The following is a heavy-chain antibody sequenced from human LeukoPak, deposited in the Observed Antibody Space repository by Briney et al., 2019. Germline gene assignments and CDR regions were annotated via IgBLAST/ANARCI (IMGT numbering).Heavy chain of an antibody. J-gene: IGHJ6*04. CDR2: ISSSSSYI. D-gene: IGHD3-10*02. CDR1: GFTFSSYS. CDR3: AELGITMIGGV. Sequence: GGSLRLSCGASGFTFSSYSMNWVRQAPGKGLEWVSSISSSSSYIYYADSVEGRFTISRDNAKNSLYLQMNSLRAEDTAVYYCAELGITMIGGVWGKGTTVTISS. V-gene: IGHV3-21*01.